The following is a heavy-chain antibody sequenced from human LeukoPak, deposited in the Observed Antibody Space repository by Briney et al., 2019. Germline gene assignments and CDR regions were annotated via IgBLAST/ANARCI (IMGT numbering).Heavy chain of an antibody. CDR3: ARIGRPGVVIYYFDY. CDR1: GGSISSYY. CDR2: IYYSGST. J-gene: IGHJ4*01. V-gene: IGHV4-59*01. D-gene: IGHD3-3*01. Sequence: SETLSLTCTVSGGSISSYYWSWIRQPPGKGLEWIGYIYYSGSTNYNPSLKSRVTISVDTSKNQFSLKLSSVTAADTAVYYCARIGRPGVVIYYFDYWGQEPWSPSPQ.